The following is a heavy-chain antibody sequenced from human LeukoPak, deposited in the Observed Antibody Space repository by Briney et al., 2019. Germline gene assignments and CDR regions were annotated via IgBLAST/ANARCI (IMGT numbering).Heavy chain of an antibody. D-gene: IGHD3-9*01. CDR2: ISYDGSNK. J-gene: IGHJ4*02. Sequence: GGSLRLSCAASGFTFSSYGMHWVRQAPGKGLEWVAVISYDGSNKYYAGSVKGRFTISRDNSKNTLYLQMNSLRAEDTAVYYCAKVERYFDWPTSDYWGQGTLVTVSS. CDR1: GFTFSSYG. CDR3: AKVERYFDWPTSDY. V-gene: IGHV3-30*18.